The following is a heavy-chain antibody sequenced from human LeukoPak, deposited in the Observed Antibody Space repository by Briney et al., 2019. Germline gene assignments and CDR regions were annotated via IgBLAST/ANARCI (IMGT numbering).Heavy chain of an antibody. CDR3: ARDDSRDGYNTHYYGMDI. V-gene: IGHV3-7*01. Sequence: GSLRLSCAASGFTFSSYWMSWVRQAPGKGLEWVANIKQDGSEKYYVDSVKGRFTISRDNAKNSLYLQMNSLRAEDTAVYYCARDDSRDGYNTHYYGMDIWGQGTTVTVSS. CDR2: IKQDGSEK. CDR1: GFTFSSYW. D-gene: IGHD5-24*01. J-gene: IGHJ6*02.